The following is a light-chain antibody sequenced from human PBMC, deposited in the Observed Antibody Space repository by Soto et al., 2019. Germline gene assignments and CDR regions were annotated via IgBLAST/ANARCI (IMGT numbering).Light chain of an antibody. Sequence: QSALTQPRSVSGSPGQSVTISCTGTSSDVGGYNYVSWYQQHPGKVPKLMIFDVSKRPSGVPDRFSGSKSGNTASLTISGXXXXXXXXXXCCSYAGSYGVVFGGGTKVTVL. CDR3: CSYAGSYGVV. CDR2: DVS. V-gene: IGLV2-11*01. CDR1: SSDVGGYNY. J-gene: IGLJ2*01.